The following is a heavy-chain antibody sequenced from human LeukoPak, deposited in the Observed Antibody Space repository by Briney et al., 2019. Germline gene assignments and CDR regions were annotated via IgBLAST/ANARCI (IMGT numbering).Heavy chain of an antibody. Sequence: GGSLRLSCAASGFTFSSYGMSWVRQAPGKGLEWASTISGSGAGTYYADSVKGRFTISRDNSRNTLYLQMNSLRAEDTAVYFCAKYRSPYGSVLIDYWGQGTLVTVSS. CDR3: AKYRSPYGSVLIDY. J-gene: IGHJ4*02. CDR1: GFTFSSYG. CDR2: ISGSGAGT. D-gene: IGHD3-10*01. V-gene: IGHV3-23*01.